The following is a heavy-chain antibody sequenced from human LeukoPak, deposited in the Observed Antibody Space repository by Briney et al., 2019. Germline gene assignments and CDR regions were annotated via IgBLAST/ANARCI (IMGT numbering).Heavy chain of an antibody. V-gene: IGHV3-53*01. J-gene: IGHJ6*03. Sequence: ETLSLTCTVSGGSISSSSYYWGWVRQAPGKGLEWVSVIYSGGSTYYADSVKGRFTISRDNSKNTLYLQMSSLRAEDTAVYYCARVLSYPPGYGDYDYYYMDVWGKGTTVTVSS. CDR3: ARVLSYPPGYGDYDYYYMDV. CDR2: IYSGGST. CDR1: GGSISSSSYY. D-gene: IGHD4-17*01.